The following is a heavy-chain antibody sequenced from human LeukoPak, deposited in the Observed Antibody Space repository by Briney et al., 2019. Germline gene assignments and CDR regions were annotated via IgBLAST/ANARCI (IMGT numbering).Heavy chain of an antibody. CDR2: IYHSGST. Sequence: SETLSLTCTVSGYSNSSGYYWGWIRQPPGKGLEWIGSIYHSGSTYYNPSLKSRVTISVDTSKNQFPLKLSSVTAADTAVYYCARIRIAAAGTNYFDYWGQGTLVTVPS. D-gene: IGHD6-13*01. CDR3: ARIRIAAAGTNYFDY. CDR1: GYSNSSGYY. V-gene: IGHV4-38-2*02. J-gene: IGHJ4*02.